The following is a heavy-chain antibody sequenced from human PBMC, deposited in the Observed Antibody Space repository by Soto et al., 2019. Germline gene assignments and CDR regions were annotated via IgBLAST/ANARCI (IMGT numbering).Heavy chain of an antibody. J-gene: IGHJ4*02. CDR1: GFTFSSYA. V-gene: IGHV3-23*01. CDR2: ISGSGGST. D-gene: IGHD3-22*01. Sequence: VVSLRLSCAASGFTFSSYAMSWVRQAPGKGLEWVSAISGSGGSTYYADSVKGRFTISRDNSKNTLYLQMNSLRAEDTAVYYCAKASYYDSSGYSVPYDYWGQGPLVTVSS. CDR3: AKASYYDSSGYSVPYDY.